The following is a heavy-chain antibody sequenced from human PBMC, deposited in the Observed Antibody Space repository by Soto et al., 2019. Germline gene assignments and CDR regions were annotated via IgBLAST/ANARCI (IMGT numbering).Heavy chain of an antibody. CDR3: AKGPHNTYYDILTGRDEYFDY. CDR2: ISGSGGST. D-gene: IGHD3-9*01. Sequence: PGGSLRLSCAASGFTFSSYAMSWVRQAPGKGLEWVSAISGSGGSTYNADSVKGRFTISRDNSKNTLYLQMNSLRAEDTAVYYCAKGPHNTYYDILTGRDEYFDYWGQGTLVTVSS. J-gene: IGHJ4*02. CDR1: GFTFSSYA. V-gene: IGHV3-23*01.